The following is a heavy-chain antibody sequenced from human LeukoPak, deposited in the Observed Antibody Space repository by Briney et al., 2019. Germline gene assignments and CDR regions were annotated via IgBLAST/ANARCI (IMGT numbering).Heavy chain of an antibody. D-gene: IGHD4-17*01. CDR2: IYYSGST. CDR3: ARDLTTVTTPGYYGMDV. Sequence: SETLSLTCTVSGGSISSYYWSWIRQPPGKGLEWIGYIYYSGSTNYNPSLKSRVTISVDTSKNQFSLKLSSVTAADTAVYYCARDLTTVTTPGYYGMDVWGQGTTVTVSS. V-gene: IGHV4-59*01. CDR1: GGSISSYY. J-gene: IGHJ6*02.